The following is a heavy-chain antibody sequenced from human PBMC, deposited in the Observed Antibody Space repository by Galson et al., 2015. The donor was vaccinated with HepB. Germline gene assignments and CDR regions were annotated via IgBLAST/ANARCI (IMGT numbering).Heavy chain of an antibody. CDR2: ISSSSSYT. V-gene: IGHV3-11*06. Sequence: SLRLSCAASGFTFSDYYMSWIRQAPGKGLEWVSYISSSSSYTNYADSVKGRFTISRDNAKNSLYLQMNSLRAEDTAVYYCASAVIDDFLGAAYYFDYWGQGTLVTVSS. CDR1: GFTFSDYY. D-gene: IGHD3-10*01. J-gene: IGHJ4*02. CDR3: ASAVIDDFLGAAYYFDY.